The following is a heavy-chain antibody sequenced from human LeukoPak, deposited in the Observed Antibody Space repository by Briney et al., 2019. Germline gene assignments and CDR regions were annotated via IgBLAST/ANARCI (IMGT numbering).Heavy chain of an antibody. J-gene: IGHJ5*02. V-gene: IGHV3-9*01. CDR3: AKDMVRGVRGWFDP. CDR2: ISWNSGSI. D-gene: IGHD3-10*01. CDR1: GFSYSRC. Sequence: PGGSLRLSCAASGFSYSRCMNWVRQAPGKGLEWVSGISWNSGSIGYADSVKGRFTTSRDNAKNSLYLQMNSLRAEDTALYYCAKDMVRGVRGWFDPWGQGTLVTVSS.